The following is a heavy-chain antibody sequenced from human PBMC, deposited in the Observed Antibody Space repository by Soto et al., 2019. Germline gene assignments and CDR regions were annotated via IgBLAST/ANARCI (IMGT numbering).Heavy chain of an antibody. Sequence: QVQLVQSGAEVKKPGSSVKVSCKASGGTFSSYAISWVRQAPGQGLEWMGGISAYNGNTNYAQKLQGRVTMTTDTSTSTAYMELRSLRSDDTAVYYCARDLDQARGSRNPYGMDVWGQGTTVTVSS. CDR1: GGTFSSYA. CDR3: ARDLDQARGSRNPYGMDV. D-gene: IGHD3-3*01. V-gene: IGHV1-18*01. CDR2: ISAYNGNT. J-gene: IGHJ6*02.